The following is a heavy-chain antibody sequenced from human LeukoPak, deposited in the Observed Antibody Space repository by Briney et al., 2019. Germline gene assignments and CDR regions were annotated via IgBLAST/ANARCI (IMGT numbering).Heavy chain of an antibody. D-gene: IGHD2-15*01. CDR3: ARVYSIRSFDY. CDR1: GYTFTGYY. V-gene: IGHV1-2*02. CDR2: INPNSGDT. Sequence: GASVKVSCKASGYTFTGYYMHWARQAPGQGLEWMGWINPNSGDTNYAQKFQGRVTMTRDTSINTAYMELTRLTSDDTAVYYCARVYSIRSFDYWGQGTLVTVSS. J-gene: IGHJ4*02.